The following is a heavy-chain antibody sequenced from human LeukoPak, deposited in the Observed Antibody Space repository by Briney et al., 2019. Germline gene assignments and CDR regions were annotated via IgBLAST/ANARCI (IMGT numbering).Heavy chain of an antibody. CDR3: ARPMVRGVSPVDY. D-gene: IGHD3-10*01. J-gene: IGHJ4*02. Sequence: SVTLTLTCTVSGGSISSSSYYWGWLSQPPGKVLVWIGRIYYSGSTYYNLSLKSRITITVDTSKNQFSLKLSSVTAADTAVYYCARPMVRGVSPVDYWGQGTLVTVSS. CDR1: GGSISSSSYY. CDR2: IYYSGST. V-gene: IGHV4-39*01.